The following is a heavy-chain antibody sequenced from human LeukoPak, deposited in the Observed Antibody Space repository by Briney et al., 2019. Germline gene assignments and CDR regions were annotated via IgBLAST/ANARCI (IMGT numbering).Heavy chain of an antibody. V-gene: IGHV3-74*01. CDR2: INTDGSRT. CDR1: GFTLSSYW. CDR3: ARPLGYCSSTSCSSNWFDP. D-gene: IGHD2-2*01. Sequence: GGSLRLSCAASGFTLSSYWMHWVRQAPGKGLVWVSRINTDGSRTTYADSVKGRFTISRDNAKNTLYLQMNSLRAEDTAVYYCARPLGYCSSTSCSSNWFDPWGQGTLVTVSS. J-gene: IGHJ5*02.